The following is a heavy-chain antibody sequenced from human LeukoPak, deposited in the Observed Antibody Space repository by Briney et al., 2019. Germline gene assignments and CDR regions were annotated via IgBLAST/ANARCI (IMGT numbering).Heavy chain of an antibody. CDR3: ASGIAAAD. D-gene: IGHD6-13*01. V-gene: IGHV3-53*01. CDR2: IYSGGST. J-gene: IGHJ4*02. CDR1: GFTVSNDY. Sequence: GGSLRLSCAASGFTVSNDYMIWVRQAPGKGLEWVSVIYSGGSTYYADSVKGRFTISRDNSRNTLYLQMNSLRAEDTAVYYCASGIAAADWGQGTLVTVSS.